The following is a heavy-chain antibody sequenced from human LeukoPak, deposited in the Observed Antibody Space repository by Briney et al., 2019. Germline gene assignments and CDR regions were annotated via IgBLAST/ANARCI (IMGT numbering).Heavy chain of an antibody. D-gene: IGHD2-2*02. CDR2: ISGSGGST. CDR3: AKDSPNYCSSTSCYTSHQGYYFDY. J-gene: IGHJ4*02. CDR1: GFTFSSYA. Sequence: PGGSLRLSCAASGFTFSSYAMSWVRQAPGKGLEWVSAISGSGGSTYYADSVKGRFTISRDNSKNTLYLQMNSLRAGDTAVYYCAKDSPNYCSSTSCYTSHQGYYFDYWGQGTLVTVSS. V-gene: IGHV3-23*01.